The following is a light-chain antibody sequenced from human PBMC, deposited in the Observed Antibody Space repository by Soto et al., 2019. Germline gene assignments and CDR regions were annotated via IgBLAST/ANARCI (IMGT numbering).Light chain of an antibody. V-gene: IGLV2-23*02. CDR2: EVN. J-gene: IGLJ1*01. Sequence: QSALTQPASVSGSPGKSITLSCTGTSSDVGSYNLVSWYQQHPGKAPKLMIYEVNKRPSGVSNRFSGSKSGNTASLTISGLQAEDEADYYCCSNGGASTTYVFGTGTKVTVL. CDR1: SSDVGSYNL. CDR3: CSNGGASTTYV.